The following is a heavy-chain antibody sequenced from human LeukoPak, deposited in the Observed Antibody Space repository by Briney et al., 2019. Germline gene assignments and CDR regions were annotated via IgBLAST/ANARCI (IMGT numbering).Heavy chain of an antibody. Sequence: ASVKVSFTASGGTFISYAISWVRQAPGQGLEWMGGIIPIFGTANYAQKFQGRVTITADESTSTAYMELSSLRSEDTAVYYCARGYYDSSGYYPDNWFDPWGQGTLVTVSS. CDR3: ARGYYDSSGYYPDNWFDP. V-gene: IGHV1-69*01. J-gene: IGHJ5*02. D-gene: IGHD3-22*01. CDR2: IIPIFGTA. CDR1: GGTFISYA.